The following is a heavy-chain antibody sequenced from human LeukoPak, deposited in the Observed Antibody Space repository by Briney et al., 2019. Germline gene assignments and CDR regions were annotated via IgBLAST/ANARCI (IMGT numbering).Heavy chain of an antibody. CDR3: AIEDLHDAFDI. Sequence: PGGALILSCAASGFSFNSYGMHWVRQAPGKGLEWVAVISYDGSNKYDGDSVKGRFTISRDNSKNTLYLQMNSLRAEDTAVDYCAIEDLHDAFDIWGQGTMGTVSS. V-gene: IGHV3-30*03. CDR1: GFSFNSYG. D-gene: IGHD3/OR15-3a*01. CDR2: ISYDGSNK. J-gene: IGHJ3*02.